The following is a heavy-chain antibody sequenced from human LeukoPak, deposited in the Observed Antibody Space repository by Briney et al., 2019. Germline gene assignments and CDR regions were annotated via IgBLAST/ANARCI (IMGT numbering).Heavy chain of an antibody. CDR3: AREPYDYSNYGVDY. CDR2: ISSSGSTI. Sequence: GGSLRLSCAASGFTFSDYYMSWIRQAPGKGLEWVSYISSSGSTIYYADSVKGRFTISRDNAKSSLYLQMNSLRAEDTAVYYCAREPYDYSNYGVDYWGQGTLVTVSS. CDR1: GFTFSDYY. J-gene: IGHJ4*02. V-gene: IGHV3-11*01. D-gene: IGHD4-11*01.